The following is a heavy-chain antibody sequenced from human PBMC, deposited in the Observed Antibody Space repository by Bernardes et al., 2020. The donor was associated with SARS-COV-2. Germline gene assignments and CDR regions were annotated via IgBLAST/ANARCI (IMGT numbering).Heavy chain of an antibody. D-gene: IGHD1-1*01. Sequence: GSLRLSCAASGFTFSSYATSWVRQAPGKGLEWVSLITGRGGSTYYADSVKGRFTISRDNSKNTLYLEMISLRAEDSAIYYCAKGPGKLFDAFDIWGQGTMVTVSS. CDR3: AKGPGKLFDAFDI. CDR1: GFTFSSYA. CDR2: ITGRGGST. V-gene: IGHV3-23*01. J-gene: IGHJ3*02.